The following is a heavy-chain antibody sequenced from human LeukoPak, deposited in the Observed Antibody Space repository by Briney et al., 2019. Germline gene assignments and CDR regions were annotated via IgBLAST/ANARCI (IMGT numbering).Heavy chain of an antibody. CDR3: AREGYCSSTSCSLDYYYGMDV. Sequence: GGSLRLSCAASGFTFSSYWMSWVRQAPGKGLEWVANIKQDGSEKYYVDSVKGRFTISRDNAKNSLYLQMNSLRAEDTAVYYCAREGYCSSTSCSLDYYYGMDVWGQGTTVTVSS. CDR1: GFTFSSYW. V-gene: IGHV3-7*01. J-gene: IGHJ6*02. D-gene: IGHD2-2*01. CDR2: IKQDGSEK.